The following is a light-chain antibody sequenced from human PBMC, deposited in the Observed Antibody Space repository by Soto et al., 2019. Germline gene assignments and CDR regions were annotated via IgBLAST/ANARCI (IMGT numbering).Light chain of an antibody. J-gene: IGKJ4*01. CDR2: GAS. CDR1: QHVTTTY. V-gene: IGKV3-20*01. CDR3: QQYDSSFT. Sequence: ILLTQSPATLSLSPGERATLSCTASQHVTTTYIAWYQQKFGQAPRLLIYGASTRATGTPDRFTGGGFGTDFTLTISRVEPEDFAVYYCQQYDSSFTFGGGTKVDIK.